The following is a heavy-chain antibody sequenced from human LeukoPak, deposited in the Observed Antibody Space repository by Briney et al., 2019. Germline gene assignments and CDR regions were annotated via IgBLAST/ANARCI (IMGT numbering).Heavy chain of an antibody. CDR2: ISTDGYTT. CDR3: VVGGSPGY. Sequence: GGSLRLSCAASGLAFSACKIHWVRQAPRKGLVWVSRISTDGYTTDYADFVQGRFTASRDNTKNTWSLEMNSLRAEDTAVYYCVVGGSPGYWGQGTLVTVSS. V-gene: IGHV3-74*01. J-gene: IGHJ4*02. CDR1: GLAFSACK. D-gene: IGHD2-15*01.